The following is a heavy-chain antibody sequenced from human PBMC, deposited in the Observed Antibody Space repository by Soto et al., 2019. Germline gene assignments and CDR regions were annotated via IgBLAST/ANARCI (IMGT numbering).Heavy chain of an antibody. J-gene: IGHJ4*02. CDR2: IIPIFGTA. V-gene: IGHV1-69*01. D-gene: IGHD2-8*01. CDR1: GGTFSSYA. CDR3: ARELVYCTNGVCSFEY. Sequence: QVQLVQSGAEVKKPGSSVNVSCKASGGTFSSYAISWVRQAPGQGLEWMGVIIPIFGTANYAQKFQGRVTITADESTSTAYMELSSLRSEDTAVYYCARELVYCTNGVCSFEYWGQGTLVTVSS.